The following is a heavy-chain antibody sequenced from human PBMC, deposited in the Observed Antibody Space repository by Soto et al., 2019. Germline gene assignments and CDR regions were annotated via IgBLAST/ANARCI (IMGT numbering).Heavy chain of an antibody. D-gene: IGHD4-17*01. V-gene: IGHV2-5*02. CDR2: IYWDDDK. J-gene: IGHJ5*02. CDR1: GFSLSTSGVG. CDR3: AHRGTTVTTLNWFDP. Sequence: QITLKESGPTLVKPTQTLTLTCTFSGFSLSTSGVGVGWIRQPPGKALEWLALIYWDDDKRYSPSLKSRLTITKDTSKNQVVLTMTNMDPVDTATYYCAHRGTTVTTLNWFDPWGQGTLVTVSS.